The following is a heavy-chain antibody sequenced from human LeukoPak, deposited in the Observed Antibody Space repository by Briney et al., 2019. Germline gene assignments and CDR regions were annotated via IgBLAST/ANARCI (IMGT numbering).Heavy chain of an antibody. V-gene: IGHV3-48*01. CDR1: GFTFSSYA. D-gene: IGHD6-13*01. Sequence: GGSLRLSCAASGFTFSSYAMSWVRQAPGKGLEWVSYISSSSSTIYYADSVKGRFTISRDNAKDTLYLQVNSLREDTAVYYCAKDQEVATTGTWGSIDYWGLGTPVTVSS. CDR2: ISSSSSTI. J-gene: IGHJ4*02. CDR3: AKDQEVATTGTWGSIDY.